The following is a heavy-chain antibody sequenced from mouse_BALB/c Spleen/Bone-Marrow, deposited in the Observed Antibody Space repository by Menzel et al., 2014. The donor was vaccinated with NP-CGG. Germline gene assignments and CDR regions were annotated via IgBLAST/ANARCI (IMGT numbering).Heavy chain of an antibody. D-gene: IGHD2-12*01. J-gene: IGHJ1*01. CDR1: GFTFSSFG. CDR3: ARDSYDEYFDV. Sequence: DVHLVESGGGLVQPGGSRKLSCAASGFTFSSFGMHWVRQAPEQGLAWVAYISSGSSTIYYADTVKGRFTISRDNPKNTLFLQMTSLRSEDTAMYYCARDSYDEYFDVWGAGTTVTASS. V-gene: IGHV5-17*02. CDR2: ISSGSSTI.